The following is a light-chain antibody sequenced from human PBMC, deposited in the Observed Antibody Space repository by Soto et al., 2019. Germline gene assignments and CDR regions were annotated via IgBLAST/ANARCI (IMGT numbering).Light chain of an antibody. CDR3: QHYGSAPFP. V-gene: IGKV3-20*01. Sequence: IVLTQSPGTLSLSPGERATLSCRASQTVSSSYLTWYQQRPGQAPRLLIYGVSSRASGIPDRFSGSGSGTGLNLTISILEPEDLALYYCQHYGSAPFPFGPGTKVDIK. CDR2: GVS. CDR1: QTVSSSY. J-gene: IGKJ3*01.